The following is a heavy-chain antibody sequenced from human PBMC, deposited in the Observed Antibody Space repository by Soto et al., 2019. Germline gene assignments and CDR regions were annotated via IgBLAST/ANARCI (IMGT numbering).Heavy chain of an antibody. J-gene: IGHJ6*02. V-gene: IGHV3-48*02. CDR3: ARDGDCSSTSCYPSYYYYGMDV. CDR1: GFTFSSYS. Sequence: GGSLRLSCAASGFTFSSYSMNWVRQAPGKGLEWVSYISSSSSTIYYADSVKGRFTISRDNAKNSLYLQMNSLRDEDTAVYYCARDGDCSSTSCYPSYYYYGMDVWGQGTTVTVSS. CDR2: ISSSSSTI. D-gene: IGHD2-2*01.